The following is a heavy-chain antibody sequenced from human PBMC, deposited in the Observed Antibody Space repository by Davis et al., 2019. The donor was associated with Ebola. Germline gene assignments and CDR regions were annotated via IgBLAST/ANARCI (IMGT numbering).Heavy chain of an antibody. Sequence: GESLKISCAASGFTFSLYAMTWVRQAPGKGLEWVANIKQDGSEKYYVDSVKGRFTISRDNAKNPLYLQMNSLRAEDTAVYYCAGTFEYSSSSLFYYYGMDVWGQGTTVTVSS. J-gene: IGHJ6*02. CDR3: AGTFEYSSSSLFYYYGMDV. CDR2: IKQDGSEK. V-gene: IGHV3-7*01. D-gene: IGHD6-6*01. CDR1: GFTFSLYA.